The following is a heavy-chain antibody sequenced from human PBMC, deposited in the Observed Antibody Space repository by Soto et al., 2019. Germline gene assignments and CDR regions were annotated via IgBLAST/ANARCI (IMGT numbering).Heavy chain of an antibody. Sequence: QVQLVQSGAEVKKPGSSVKVSCKASGGTFSSYAISWVRQAPGQGLEWMGGIIPIFGTANYAQKFQGRVTLAADESTSTAYMELSSLRSEDTAVDDCARSWYSRSPACYYDDGMDFWGQGTTVTVSS. J-gene: IGHJ6*02. CDR2: IIPIFGTA. V-gene: IGHV1-69*01. D-gene: IGHD6-13*01. CDR1: GGTFSSYA. CDR3: ARSWYSRSPACYYDDGMDF.